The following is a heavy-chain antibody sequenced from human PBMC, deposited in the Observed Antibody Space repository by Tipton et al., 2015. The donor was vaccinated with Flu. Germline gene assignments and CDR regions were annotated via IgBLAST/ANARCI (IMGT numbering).Heavy chain of an antibody. CDR1: GYSISSGYY. Sequence: TLSLTCTVSGYSISSGYYWGWIRQPPGKGLEWIGSIYHSGSTYCNPSLKSRVTISVDTSKNQFSLTLNSVTAADTAVYYCARGSGSGTFVIFDFWGQGTLVTVSS. J-gene: IGHJ5*01. V-gene: IGHV4-38-2*02. CDR2: IYHSGST. CDR3: ARGSGSGTFVIFDF. D-gene: IGHD3-10*01.